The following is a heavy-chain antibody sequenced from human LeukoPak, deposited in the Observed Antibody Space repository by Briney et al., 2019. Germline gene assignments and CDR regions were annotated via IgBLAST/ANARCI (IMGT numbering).Heavy chain of an antibody. V-gene: IGHV4-4*07. J-gene: IGHJ4*02. CDR3: AREVDDYSNYYFDY. Sequence: SETLSLTCTVSGGSISSYYWSWIRQPAGKGLEWIRRIYTSGSTNYNPSLKSRVTMSVDTSKNQFSPKLSSVTAADTAVYYCAREVDDYSNYYFDYWGQGTLVTVSS. CDR2: IYTSGST. CDR1: GGSISSYY. D-gene: IGHD4-11*01.